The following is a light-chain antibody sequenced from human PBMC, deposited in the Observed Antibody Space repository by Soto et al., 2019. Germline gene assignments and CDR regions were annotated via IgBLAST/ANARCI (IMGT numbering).Light chain of an antibody. Sequence: EIVMTQPPDTLSVSPGERATLSCRASENVNSNVAWWYQQRPGQAPRLLIYGASTRATGIPARFSGSWSGTECTLTISSLQSEDVAVYHCQQHNNWPITLGQGTRLEIK. CDR1: ENVNSN. V-gene: IGKV3-15*01. CDR2: GAS. J-gene: IGKJ5*01. CDR3: QQHNNWPIT.